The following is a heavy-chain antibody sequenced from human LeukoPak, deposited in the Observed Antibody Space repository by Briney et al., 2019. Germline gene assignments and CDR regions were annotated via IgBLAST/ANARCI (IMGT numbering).Heavy chain of an antibody. J-gene: IGHJ4*02. CDR3: ARGSPKRAVAGTFDY. CDR2: ISAYNGNT. D-gene: IGHD6-19*01. CDR1: GYTFTSYG. Sequence: ASVKVSCKASGYTFTSYGISWVRQAPGQGLEWMGWISAYNGNTNYAQKLQGRVTMTTDTSTSTAYMELRSLRSDDTAVYYCARGSPKRAVAGTFDYWGQGTLVTVSS. V-gene: IGHV1-18*01.